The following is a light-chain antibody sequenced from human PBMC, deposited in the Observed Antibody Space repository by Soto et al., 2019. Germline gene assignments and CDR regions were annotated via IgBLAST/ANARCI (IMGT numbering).Light chain of an antibody. Sequence: QSVLTQPASVSGSPDQWSTISCTGTTSNVGAYDFVSWYQQHPDKAPKLMIHEVRNRPSGVSNRFSGSKSVNTATLTISGLQAEDEADYYCSSYTTSSTRVFGTGSKVTVL. CDR2: EVR. CDR3: SSYTTSSTRV. CDR1: TSNVGAYDF. J-gene: IGLJ1*01. V-gene: IGLV2-14*03.